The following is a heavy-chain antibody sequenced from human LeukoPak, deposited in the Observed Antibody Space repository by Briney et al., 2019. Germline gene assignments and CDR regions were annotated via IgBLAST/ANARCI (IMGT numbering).Heavy chain of an antibody. V-gene: IGHV4-34*01. D-gene: IGHD5-18*01. CDR1: GGSFSGYY. Sequence: PSETLSLTCAVYGGSFSGYYWSWIRQPPGKGLEWIGEINHSGSTNYNPSLKSRVTISVDTSKNQFSLKLSSVTAADTAVYYCARVGYSTSRRDYWGQGTLVTVSS. CDR2: INHSGST. J-gene: IGHJ4*02. CDR3: ARVGYSTSRRDY.